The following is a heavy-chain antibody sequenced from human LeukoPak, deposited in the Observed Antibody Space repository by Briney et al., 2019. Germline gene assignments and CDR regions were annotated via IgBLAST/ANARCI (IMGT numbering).Heavy chain of an antibody. V-gene: IGHV1-18*01. Sequence: ASVKVSCKASGYTFTSYGISWVRQAPGQGLEWMGWISAYNGNTNYAQKLQGRVTMTTDTSTSTAYMELRSLRSDDTAVYYCARDRNGGWYYYDSSGYYSDYWGQGTRVTVSS. CDR2: ISAYNGNT. CDR3: ARDRNGGWYYYDSSGYYSDY. D-gene: IGHD3-22*01. CDR1: GYTFTSYG. J-gene: IGHJ4*02.